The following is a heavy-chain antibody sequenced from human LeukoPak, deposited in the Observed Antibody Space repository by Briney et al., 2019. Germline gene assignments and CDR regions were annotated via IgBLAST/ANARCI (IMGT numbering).Heavy chain of an antibody. D-gene: IGHD3-22*01. J-gene: IGHJ4*02. CDR2: ISGSGGST. V-gene: IGHV3-23*01. CDR3: AKDAGYYDSSGYYQFDY. Sequence: GGSLRLSCAASGFTVSSNYMSWVRQAPGKGLEWVSAISGSGGSTYYADSVKGRFTISRDNSKNTLYLQMNSLRAEDTAVYYCAKDAGYYDSSGYYQFDYWGQGTLVTVSS. CDR1: GFTVSSNY.